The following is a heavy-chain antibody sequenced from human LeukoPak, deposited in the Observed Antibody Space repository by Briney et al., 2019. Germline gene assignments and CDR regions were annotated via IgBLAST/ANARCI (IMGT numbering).Heavy chain of an antibody. J-gene: IGHJ3*02. D-gene: IGHD3-3*01. Sequence: VGSLGLSCAASGFTFSSYWMSWVRQAPGKGLEWVANIKQDGSEKYYVESVKGRFTISRDNAKNSLYLQMNSLRAEDTAVYYCARNYDFWSGYQEGGAFDIWGQGTMVTVSS. CDR3: ARNYDFWSGYQEGGAFDI. CDR1: GFTFSSYW. V-gene: IGHV3-7*01. CDR2: IKQDGSEK.